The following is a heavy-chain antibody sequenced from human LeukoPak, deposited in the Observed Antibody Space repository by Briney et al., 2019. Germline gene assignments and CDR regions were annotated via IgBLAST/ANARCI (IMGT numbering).Heavy chain of an antibody. Sequence: ASVKVSCKASGDTFTSYDINWVRQATGQGLEWMGWMNPNSGNTGYAQKFQCRVTITRNTSISTAYMEMSSLGSEDTAAYYCASATQWELLQGDAFDIWGQGTMVTVSS. CDR2: MNPNSGNT. CDR3: ASATQWELLQGDAFDI. D-gene: IGHD1-26*01. V-gene: IGHV1-8*03. J-gene: IGHJ3*02. CDR1: GDTFTSYD.